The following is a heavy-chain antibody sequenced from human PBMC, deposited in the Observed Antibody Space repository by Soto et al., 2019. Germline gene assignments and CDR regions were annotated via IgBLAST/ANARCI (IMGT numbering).Heavy chain of an antibody. Sequence: PGGSLRLSCEASGLAFSRYVMSWVRQAPGKGLEWVSAISGSGGTTYYADSVKGRFTISRDNSKNTVYLQMNSLRAEDTAVYYCAKDRSGTSTWYLSMSVAGLYFDYWGQGTLVTVSS. V-gene: IGHV3-23*01. J-gene: IGHJ4*02. CDR1: GLAFSRYV. CDR3: AKDRSGTSTWYLSMSVAGLYFDY. D-gene: IGHD6-19*01. CDR2: ISGSGGTT.